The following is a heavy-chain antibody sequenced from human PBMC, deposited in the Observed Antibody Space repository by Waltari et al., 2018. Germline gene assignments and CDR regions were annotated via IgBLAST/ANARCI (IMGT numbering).Heavy chain of an antibody. V-gene: IGHV1-24*01. J-gene: IGHJ3*02. CDR3: ATDLLGLEGDAFDI. D-gene: IGHD2-15*01. Sequence: QVQLVQSGAEVKKPGSSVKVSCKASGGTLTELYMHWVRQAPGKGLEWMGGFDPEDGETIYAQKFQGRVTMTEDTSTDTAYMELSSLRSEDTAVYYCATDLLGLEGDAFDIWGQGTMVTVSS. CDR2: FDPEDGET. CDR1: GGTLTELY.